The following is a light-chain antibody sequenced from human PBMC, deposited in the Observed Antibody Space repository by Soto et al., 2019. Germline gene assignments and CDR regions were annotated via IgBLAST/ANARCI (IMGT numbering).Light chain of an antibody. CDR2: DAS. J-gene: IGKJ2*01. V-gene: IGKV1-33*01. Sequence: DIQMTQSPSSLSASVGDRVTITCQASQDSSNYLNWYQQKPGKAPKFLIYDASNLETGVPSRFSGSGSGTDFTFTISSLQPEDIATYYCQQYDNLPYTFGQGTKLEIK. CDR3: QQYDNLPYT. CDR1: QDSSNY.